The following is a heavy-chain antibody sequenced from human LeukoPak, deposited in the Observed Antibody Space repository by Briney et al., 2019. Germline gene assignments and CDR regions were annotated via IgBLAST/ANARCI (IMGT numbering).Heavy chain of an antibody. Sequence: SVKVSCKPSGGTFSSYAISSVRQAPGQGLEWMGRIIPVFGTANYAQKFQGRVTITTDESTSTAYMELSSLRSEDTAVYYCARDGGKQNYDFWSGYLTFDYWGQGTLVTVSS. D-gene: IGHD3-3*01. CDR1: GGTFSSYA. CDR2: IIPVFGTA. CDR3: ARDGGKQNYDFWSGYLTFDY. V-gene: IGHV1-69*05. J-gene: IGHJ4*02.